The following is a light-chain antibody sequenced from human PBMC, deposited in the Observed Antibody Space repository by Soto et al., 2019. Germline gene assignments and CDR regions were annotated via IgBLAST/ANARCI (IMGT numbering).Light chain of an antibody. J-gene: IGKJ5*01. Sequence: DIQMTQSPSSLSASVGDRVTITCQASQDINNFVNWYQQKPGKAPKLLIYDASTLKTGVPSRFSGSGSGTDFRFTISSLQPEDFATYYCQQSDDLPTVGQGTRLEIK. CDR2: DAS. V-gene: IGKV1-33*01. CDR1: QDINNF. CDR3: QQSDDLPT.